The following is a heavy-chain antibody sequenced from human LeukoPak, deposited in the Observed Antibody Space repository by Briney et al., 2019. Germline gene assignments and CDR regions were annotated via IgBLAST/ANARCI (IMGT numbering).Heavy chain of an antibody. V-gene: IGHV3-74*01. J-gene: IGHJ3*02. D-gene: IGHD2-15*01. CDR3: AKTFIVVPGAFDI. Sequence: GGSLRLSCAASGFTFSSYSMNWVRQAPGKGLVWVSRANIDGSDTTYADSVKGRFTISRDNSKNTLYLQMNSLRAEDTAVYYCAKTFIVVPGAFDIWGQGTMVTVSS. CDR2: ANIDGSDT. CDR1: GFTFSSYS.